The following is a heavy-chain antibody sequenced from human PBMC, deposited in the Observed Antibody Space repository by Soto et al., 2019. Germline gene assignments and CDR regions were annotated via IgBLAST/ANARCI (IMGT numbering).Heavy chain of an antibody. CDR2: ICYRVAS. Sequence: SETLSLTCTVSGGSVSSTTYYWGWVRQPPGKGLEWIGSICYRVASYYNPSLKSRVTISADTSKNNFSLKLSSVTATDTAVYYCARRVAAAGHYFDFWGQGVLVTVSS. V-gene: IGHV4-39*02. CDR1: GGSVSSTTYY. CDR3: ARRVAAAGHYFDF. J-gene: IGHJ4*02. D-gene: IGHD6-25*01.